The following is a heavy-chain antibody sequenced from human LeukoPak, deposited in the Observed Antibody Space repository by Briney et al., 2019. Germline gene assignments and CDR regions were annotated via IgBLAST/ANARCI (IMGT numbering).Heavy chain of an antibody. J-gene: IGHJ4*02. CDR3: ARDPGSKPVSLDY. D-gene: IGHD5/OR15-5a*01. CDR1: GFTFSSYS. CDR2: ISSSSSYI. Sequence: SGGSLRLSCAASGFTFSSYSMNWVRQAPGKGLEWVSSISSSSSYIYYADSVKGRFTISRDNAKNSLYLQMTSRRAEDTAVYYCARDPGSKPVSLDYWGQGTLVTVSS. V-gene: IGHV3-21*01.